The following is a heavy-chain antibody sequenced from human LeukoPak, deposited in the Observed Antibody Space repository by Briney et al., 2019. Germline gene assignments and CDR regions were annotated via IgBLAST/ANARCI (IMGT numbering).Heavy chain of an antibody. CDR3: ARSPVLRYFDWLPNFDY. D-gene: IGHD3-9*01. J-gene: IGHJ4*02. Sequence: ASVKVSCKASGYTFTSYYMHWVRQAPGQGLEWMGIINPSGGSTSYAQKFQGRVTMTRDTSTSTVYMELGSLRSEDTAVYYCARSPVLRYFDWLPNFDYWGQGTLVTVSS. V-gene: IGHV1-46*01. CDR2: INPSGGST. CDR1: GYTFTSYY.